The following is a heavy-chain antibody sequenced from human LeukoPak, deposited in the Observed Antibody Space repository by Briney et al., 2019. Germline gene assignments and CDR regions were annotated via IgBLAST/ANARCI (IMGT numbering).Heavy chain of an antibody. V-gene: IGHV3-7*01. CDR3: ATYTHWVAGDV. CDR2: MNQDGSAK. Sequence: GGSLRLSCAASGFTFSDSWMSWVRQAPGKGLEWVANMNQDGSAKGYVDSLKGRFTISRDNARNSLYLQMSSLRPEDTAVYYCATYTHWVAGDVWGQGTTVTVSS. J-gene: IGHJ6*02. CDR1: GFTFSDSW. D-gene: IGHD3-16*01.